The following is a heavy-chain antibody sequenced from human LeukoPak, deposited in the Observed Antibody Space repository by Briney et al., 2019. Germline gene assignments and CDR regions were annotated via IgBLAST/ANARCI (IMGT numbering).Heavy chain of an antibody. D-gene: IGHD1-26*01. CDR3: AKAQASHSGSGLDWFDP. V-gene: IGHV3-30*18. CDR1: GFTFSSYG. J-gene: IGHJ5*02. CDR2: ISNDGSNK. Sequence: GGSLRLSCAASGFTFSSYGMHWVRQAPGKGLEWVAVISNDGSNKDYADSVKGRFTISRGNSKNTLYLQMNSLRAEDTAVYYCAKAQASHSGSGLDWFDPWGEGTLVTVSS.